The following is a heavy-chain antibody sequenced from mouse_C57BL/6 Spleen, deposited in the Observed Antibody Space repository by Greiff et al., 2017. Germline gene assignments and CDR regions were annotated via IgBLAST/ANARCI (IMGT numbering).Heavy chain of an antibody. J-gene: IGHJ2*01. CDR1: GYTFTSYW. CDR2: IHPNSGST. D-gene: IGHD1-1*01. Sequence: QVQLQQPGAELVKPGASVKLSCKASGYTFTSYWMHWVKQRPGQGLEWIGMIHPNSGSTNYNEKFKSKATLTVDKSSSTAYMQLSSLTSEDSAVYYCARWDYGSSYCDYWGQGTTPTVSS. V-gene: IGHV1-64*01. CDR3: ARWDYGSSYCDY.